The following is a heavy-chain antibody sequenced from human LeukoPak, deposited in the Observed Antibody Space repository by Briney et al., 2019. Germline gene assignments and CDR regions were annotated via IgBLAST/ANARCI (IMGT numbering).Heavy chain of an antibody. V-gene: IGHV3-30-3*01. J-gene: IGHJ4*02. CDR3: ARGGLSIMGY. Sequence: GGSLRLSCAASGFIFSNYAMQWVRQAPGKGLEWVAIISYDGSKKYYADSVKGRFTISRDNARNSLYLQMNSLRAEGTAVYFCARGGLSIMGYWGQGTLVTVSS. CDR2: ISYDGSKK. CDR1: GFIFSNYA. D-gene: IGHD2/OR15-2a*01.